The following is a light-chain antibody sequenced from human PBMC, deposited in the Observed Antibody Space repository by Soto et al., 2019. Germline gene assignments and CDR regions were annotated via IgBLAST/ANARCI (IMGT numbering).Light chain of an antibody. CDR2: EDS. V-gene: IGLV6-57*04. CDR1: SGSIASNY. CDR3: QSFDINNVV. Sequence: NFMLTQPHSVSDSPGKTVTISCTRSSGSIASNYVQWYQQRPGSAPTPVIYEDSQRPSGVPDRFSGSIDSSSNSASLTISRLQTEDEADYYCQSFDINNVVFGGGTQLTVL. J-gene: IGLJ2*01.